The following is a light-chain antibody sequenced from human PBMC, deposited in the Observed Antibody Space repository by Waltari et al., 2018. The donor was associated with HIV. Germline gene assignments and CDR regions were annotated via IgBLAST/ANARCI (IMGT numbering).Light chain of an antibody. Sequence: DIQMTQSPSSLSASVGDRVTITCRASQAISNYLAWYQQKPGKAPNLLLSAASRLETGVPPTFSGRRSGADFTLTINNLQPEDFATYYCQQYYTTPYTFGQGTKLEMK. CDR1: QAISNY. CDR3: QQYYTTPYT. CDR2: AAS. J-gene: IGKJ2*01. V-gene: IGKV1-NL1*01.